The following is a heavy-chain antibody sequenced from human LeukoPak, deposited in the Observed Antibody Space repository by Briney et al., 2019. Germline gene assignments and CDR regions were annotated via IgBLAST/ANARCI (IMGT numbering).Heavy chain of an antibody. D-gene: IGHD3-22*01. Sequence: GASVKVSCKASGDTFSSYAISWVRQAPGQGLEWMGWMNPNSGNTGYAQKFQGRVTMTRNTSISTAYMELSSLRSEDTAVYYYARSGQKYYYDSSGYSVWGQGTLVTVSS. J-gene: IGHJ4*02. CDR2: MNPNSGNT. CDR1: GDTFSSYA. CDR3: ARSGQKYYYDSSGYSV. V-gene: IGHV1-8*02.